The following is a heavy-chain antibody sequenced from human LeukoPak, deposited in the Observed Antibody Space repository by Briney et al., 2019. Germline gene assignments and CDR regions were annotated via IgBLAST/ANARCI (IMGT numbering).Heavy chain of an antibody. CDR2: ISYDGSNK. CDR1: GFTFSSYA. CDR3: ARTKWRQLAPGVSDY. Sequence: GGSLRLSCAASGFTFSSYAMHWVRQAPGKGLEWVAVISYDGSNKYYADSVKGRFTISRDNSKNTLYLQMNSLRAEDTAVYYCARTKWRQLAPGVSDYWGQGTPVTVSS. J-gene: IGHJ4*02. D-gene: IGHD6-6*01. V-gene: IGHV3-30-3*01.